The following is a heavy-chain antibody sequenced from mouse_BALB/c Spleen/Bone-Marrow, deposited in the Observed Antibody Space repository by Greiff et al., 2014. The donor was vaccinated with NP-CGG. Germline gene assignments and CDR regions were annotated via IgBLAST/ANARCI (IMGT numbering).Heavy chain of an antibody. D-gene: IGHD1-2*01. CDR3: ARITTATGAMDY. Sequence: VQLVESGPGLVAPSQSLSITCTVSGFSLTTYGVHWVRQPPGKGLEWLGVLWADGSTNYNSALMSRLSISKDNSKSQVFLKMNCLQTDDTAMYYCARITTATGAMDYWGQGTPVTVSS. CDR2: LWADGST. CDR1: GFSLTTYG. J-gene: IGHJ4*01. V-gene: IGHV2-9*02.